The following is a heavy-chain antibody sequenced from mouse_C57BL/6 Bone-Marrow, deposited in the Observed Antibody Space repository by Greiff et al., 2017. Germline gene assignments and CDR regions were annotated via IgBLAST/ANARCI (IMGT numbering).Heavy chain of an antibody. V-gene: IGHV1-64*01. Sequence: QVQLQQPGAELVKPGASVKLSCKASGYTFTSYWMHWVKQRPGQGLEWIGMIHPNSGSTNYNEKFKSKATLTVDKSSSTAYMQLSSLTSEYSAVYYCARGSTLVATKYFDVWGTGTTVTVSS. J-gene: IGHJ1*03. D-gene: IGHD1-1*01. CDR2: IHPNSGST. CDR1: GYTFTSYW. CDR3: ARGSTLVATKYFDV.